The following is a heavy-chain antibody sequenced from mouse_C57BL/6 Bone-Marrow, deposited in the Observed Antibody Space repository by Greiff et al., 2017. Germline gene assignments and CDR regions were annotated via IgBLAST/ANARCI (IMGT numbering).Heavy chain of an antibody. CDR2: IYPGNSDT. CDR1: GYTFTSYW. J-gene: IGHJ2*01. V-gene: IGHV1-5*01. D-gene: IGHD1-3*01. Sequence: VQLQQSGTVLARPGASVKMSCKTSGYTFTSYWMHWVKQRPGQGLEWIGAIYPGNSDTSYNQKFKGKAKLTAVTSASTAYMELSSLTNEDSAVCYCTGKGGYWGQGTTLTVSS. CDR3: TGKGGY.